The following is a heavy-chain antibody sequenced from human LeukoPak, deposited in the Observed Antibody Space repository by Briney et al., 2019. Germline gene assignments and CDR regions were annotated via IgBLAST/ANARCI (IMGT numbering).Heavy chain of an antibody. CDR1: GYSFTGYY. D-gene: IGHD1-26*01. CDR3: SRSIVGSTPIDY. Sequence: ASVKVSCKASGYSFTGYYMHWVRQAPGQGLEWMGWINPNSGDTKYAQKFRGRVTMTRDTSISTAYMELTRLRSDDSAVYYCSRSIVGSTPIDYWGQGTLVTVSS. J-gene: IGHJ4*02. CDR2: INPNSGDT. V-gene: IGHV1-2*02.